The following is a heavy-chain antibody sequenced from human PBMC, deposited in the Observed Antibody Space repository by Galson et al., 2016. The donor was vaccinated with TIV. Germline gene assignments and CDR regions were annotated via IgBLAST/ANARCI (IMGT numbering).Heavy chain of an antibody. CDR2: IYAGGSDT. Sequence: QSGAEVKKPGESLKISCQGSGYSFSSYWIAWVRQMPGEGLEWMGVIYAGGSDTRYSPSFQGQVTISADKSITTASLQWSSLRASDTAMYYRARAGGAADYWGQGTLVTVSS. CDR1: GYSFSSYW. V-gene: IGHV5-51*01. CDR3: ARAGGAADY. D-gene: IGHD3-10*01. J-gene: IGHJ4*02.